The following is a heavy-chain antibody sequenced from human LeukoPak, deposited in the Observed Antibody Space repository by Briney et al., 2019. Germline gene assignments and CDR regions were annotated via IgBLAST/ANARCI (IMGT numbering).Heavy chain of an antibody. CDR3: ARAPYSSGWYVVDYFDY. J-gene: IGHJ4*02. CDR2: INPNSGGT. V-gene: IGHV1-2*02. D-gene: IGHD6-19*01. Sequence: RASVKVSCKASGYTFTGYYMHWVRQAPGQGLEWTGWINPNSGGTNYAQKFQGRVTMTRDTSISTAYMELSRLRSDDTAVYYCARAPYSSGWYVVDYFDYWGQGTLVTVSS. CDR1: GYTFTGYY.